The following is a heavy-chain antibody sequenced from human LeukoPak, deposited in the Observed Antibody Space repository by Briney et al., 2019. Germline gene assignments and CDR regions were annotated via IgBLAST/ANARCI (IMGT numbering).Heavy chain of an antibody. Sequence: GGSLRLSCAASGFTFSSYGLHWVRQAPGKGLEWVAVISYDGNNKYYADSVKGRFTISRDNSKNTLYLQMNSLRAEDTAVYYCARSEELYFDYWGQGTLVTVSS. D-gene: IGHD1-26*01. V-gene: IGHV3-30*03. CDR2: ISYDGNNK. J-gene: IGHJ4*02. CDR3: ARSEELYFDY. CDR1: GFTFSSYG.